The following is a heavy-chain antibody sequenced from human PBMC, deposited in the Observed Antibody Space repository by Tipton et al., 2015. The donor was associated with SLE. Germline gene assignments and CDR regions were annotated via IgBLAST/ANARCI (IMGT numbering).Heavy chain of an antibody. CDR2: IHYSGTT. CDR1: GGSITNHY. Sequence: TLSLTCTVSGGSITNHYWNWIRQPPGKGLEWIGYIHYSGTTHDNPSLKSRVTMSVDMSKNQFSLRLTSVTAADTAVYYCARTLGATAHTVYDAFDIWGQGIMVTVSS. D-gene: IGHD1-26*01. V-gene: IGHV4-59*11. J-gene: IGHJ3*02. CDR3: ARTLGATAHTVYDAFDI.